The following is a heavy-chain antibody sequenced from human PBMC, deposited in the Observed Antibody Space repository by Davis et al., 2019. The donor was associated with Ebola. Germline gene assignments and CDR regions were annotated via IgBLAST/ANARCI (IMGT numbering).Heavy chain of an antibody. D-gene: IGHD3-3*01. J-gene: IGHJ6*02. CDR3: TSSHYYDFWSGYYNNGMDV. Sequence: GESLKISCAASGFTFSNAWMSWVRQAPGKGLEWVGFIRSKAYGGTTEYAASVKGRFTISRDDSKSIAYLQMNSLKTEDTAVYYCTSSHYYDFWSGYYNNGMDVWGQGTTVTISS. CDR2: IRSKAYGGTT. CDR1: GFTFSNAW. V-gene: IGHV3-49*04.